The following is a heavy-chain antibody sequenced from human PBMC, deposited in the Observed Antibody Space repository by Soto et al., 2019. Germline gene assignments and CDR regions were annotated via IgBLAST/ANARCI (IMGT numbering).Heavy chain of an antibody. CDR2: IYGGVST. V-gene: IGHV3-53*01. J-gene: IGHJ6*02. Sequence: GGSLRLSCTASGFSVSRHYMRWVRQAPGGGLEWVSFIYGGVSTDYADSVKGRLTISRDNSKNTLYLQMNSLRDEDTAEYYCAREGYDFWSGYQWYGMDVWGQGTTVTVSS. D-gene: IGHD3-3*01. CDR3: AREGYDFWSGYQWYGMDV. CDR1: GFSVSRHY.